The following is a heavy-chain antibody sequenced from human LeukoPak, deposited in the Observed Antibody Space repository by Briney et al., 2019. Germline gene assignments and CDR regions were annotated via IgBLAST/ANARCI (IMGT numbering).Heavy chain of an antibody. Sequence: PGGSLRLSCAASGFTFSNYYMHWVRQASGKGLEWVSRIKSDGTNTNYADSVRGRFTISRDNAKSTLYLQMNNLRAEDTATYYCVRRSITGRTDYFDYWGQGILVTVSS. D-gene: IGHD1-20*01. J-gene: IGHJ4*02. V-gene: IGHV3-74*01. CDR3: VRRSITGRTDYFDY. CDR1: GFTFSNYY. CDR2: IKSDGTNT.